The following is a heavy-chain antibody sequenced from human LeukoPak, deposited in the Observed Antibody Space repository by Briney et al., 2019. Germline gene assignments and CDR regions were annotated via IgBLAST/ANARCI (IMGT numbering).Heavy chain of an antibody. CDR1: GFTFGTYW. CDR2: MNQDGSEI. V-gene: IGHV3-7*01. Sequence: PGGSLRLSCAASGFTFGTYWMNWVRQAPGKGLEWVANMNQDGSEIYYVDSVKGRFTISRDNAKNSLYLQMNSLRAEDTAVYYCAREHYFYYMDGWGKGTTVTVSS. J-gene: IGHJ6*03. CDR3: AREHYFYYMDG.